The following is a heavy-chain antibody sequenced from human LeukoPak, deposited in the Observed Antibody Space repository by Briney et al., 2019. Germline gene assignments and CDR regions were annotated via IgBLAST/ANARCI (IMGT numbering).Heavy chain of an antibody. J-gene: IGHJ4*02. Sequence: PGGSLRLSCAASGFTFSNYATHWVRQAPGKGLEWVAVISDDGSNKYYGDSVKGRFTISRDNSKNTVYLQMNSLRAEGVAVYFFPKDRRCSGWYSDFDYWGQGTLVTVSS. V-gene: IGHV3-30*18. CDR3: PKDRRCSGWYSDFDY. CDR2: ISDDGSNK. D-gene: IGHD6-19*01. CDR1: GFTFSNYA.